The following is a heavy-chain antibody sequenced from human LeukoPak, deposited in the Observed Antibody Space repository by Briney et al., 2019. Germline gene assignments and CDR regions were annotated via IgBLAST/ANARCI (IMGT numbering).Heavy chain of an antibody. D-gene: IGHD6-19*01. Sequence: PGGSLRLSCAASGFTFSSYAMHWVRQAPGKGLEWVAVISYDGSNKYYADSVKGRFTISRDNSKNTLYLQINSLRAEDTAVYYCARDSSGPAFWGQGTLVTVSS. CDR2: ISYDGSNK. J-gene: IGHJ4*02. CDR1: GFTFSSYA. CDR3: ARDSSGPAF. V-gene: IGHV3-30*04.